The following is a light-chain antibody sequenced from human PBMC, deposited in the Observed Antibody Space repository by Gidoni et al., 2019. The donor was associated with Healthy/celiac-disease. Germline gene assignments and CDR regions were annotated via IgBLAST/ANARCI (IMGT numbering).Light chain of an antibody. Sequence: DIQMTQSPSSVSASVGDRVTITCRASQGISSWVAWYQQKPGKAPKLLIYAASSLQSGDPSRFSGSGSGTDFTLTISSLQPEDFATYYCQQANSFPSFGGGTKVEIK. CDR3: QQANSFPS. V-gene: IGKV1D-12*01. CDR1: QGISSW. J-gene: IGKJ4*01. CDR2: AAS.